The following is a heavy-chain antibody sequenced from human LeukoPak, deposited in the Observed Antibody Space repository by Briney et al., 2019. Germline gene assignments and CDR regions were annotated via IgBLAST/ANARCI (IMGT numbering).Heavy chain of an antibody. CDR2: IKSKTDGGTT. CDR1: GFTFSSYA. Sequence: GGSLRLSCAASGFTFSSYAMSWVRQAPGKGLEWVGRIKSKTDGGTTDYAAPVKGRFTISRDDSKNTLYLQMNSLKTEDTAVYYCTTDPRYCSSTSCRYYYYYMDVWGKGTTVTVSS. D-gene: IGHD2-2*01. J-gene: IGHJ6*03. CDR3: TTDPRYCSSTSCRYYYYYMDV. V-gene: IGHV3-15*01.